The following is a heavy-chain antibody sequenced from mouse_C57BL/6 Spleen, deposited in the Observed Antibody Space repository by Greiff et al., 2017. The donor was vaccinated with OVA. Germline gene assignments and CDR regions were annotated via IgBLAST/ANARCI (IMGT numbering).Heavy chain of an antibody. V-gene: IGHV1-42*01. D-gene: IGHD2-4*01. CDR3: ARGDDYGFAY. J-gene: IGHJ3*01. CDR2: INPSTGGT. Sequence: VQLQQSGPELVKPGASVKISCKASGYSFTGYYMNWVKQSPEKSLEWIGEINPSTGGTTYNQKFKAKATLTVDKSSSTAYMQRKSLTSEDSAVYYCARGDDYGFAYWGQGTLVTVSA. CDR1: GYSFTGYY.